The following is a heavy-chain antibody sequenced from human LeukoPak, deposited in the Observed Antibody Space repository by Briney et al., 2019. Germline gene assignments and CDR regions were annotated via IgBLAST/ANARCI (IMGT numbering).Heavy chain of an antibody. J-gene: IGHJ4*02. Sequence: SETLSLTCTVSGGSISSYYWSWIRQPPGKGLEWIEYIYYSGTTNYNPSLKSRVTISVDTSKSQFSLKLNSVTAADTAVYYCARSGGYSSPQNYWGQGTLVTVSS. CDR1: GGSISSYY. V-gene: IGHV4-59*01. D-gene: IGHD6-19*01. CDR2: IYYSGTT. CDR3: ARSGGYSSPQNY.